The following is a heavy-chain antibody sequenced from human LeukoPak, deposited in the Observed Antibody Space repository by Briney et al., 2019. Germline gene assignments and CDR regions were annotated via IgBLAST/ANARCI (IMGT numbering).Heavy chain of an antibody. V-gene: IGHV3-7*01. D-gene: IGHD1-26*01. CDR3: ARAGRWELLGYDAFDI. Sequence: GGSLRLSCAASGFTFSSYWMSWVRQAPGKGLEWVANIKQDGSEKYYVDSMKGRFTISRDNAKNSLYLQMNSLRAEDTAVYYCARAGRWELLGYDAFDIWGQGTMVTVSS. J-gene: IGHJ3*02. CDR1: GFTFSSYW. CDR2: IKQDGSEK.